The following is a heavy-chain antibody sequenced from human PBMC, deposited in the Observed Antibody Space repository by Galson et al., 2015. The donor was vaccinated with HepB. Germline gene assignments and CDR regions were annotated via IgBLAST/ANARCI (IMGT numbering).Heavy chain of an antibody. CDR2: ISYDGSNK. D-gene: IGHD2-2*01. V-gene: IGHV3-30-3*01. CDR1: GFTFSSYA. CDR3: ARDAGDIVVVPAAMENWFDP. J-gene: IGHJ5*02. Sequence: SLRLSCAASGFTFSSYAMHWVRQAPGKGLEWVAVISYDGSNKYYADSVKGRFTISRDNSKNTLYLQMNSLRAEDTAVYYCARDAGDIVVVPAAMENWFDPWGQGTLVTVSS.